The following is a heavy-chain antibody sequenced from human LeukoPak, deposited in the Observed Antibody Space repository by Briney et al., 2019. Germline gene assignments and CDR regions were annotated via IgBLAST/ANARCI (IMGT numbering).Heavy chain of an antibody. Sequence: PAETLSLTCAVYGVSFSGYYWSWIRQPAGKGLEWIGRIYTSGSTNYNPSLKSRVTMSVDTSKNQVSLKLSSVTAADTALYYCARGRRDGYMLLWEDYWGQGTLVTVSS. V-gene: IGHV4-59*10. CDR3: ARGRRDGYMLLWEDY. CDR1: GVSFSGYY. D-gene: IGHD5-24*01. J-gene: IGHJ4*02. CDR2: IYTSGST.